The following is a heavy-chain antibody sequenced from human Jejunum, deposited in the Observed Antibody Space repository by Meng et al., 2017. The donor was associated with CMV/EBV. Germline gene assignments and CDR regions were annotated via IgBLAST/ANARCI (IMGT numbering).Heavy chain of an antibody. CDR2: VNPKRGDT. CDR1: FNVFY. CDR3: ARDGVVCGDTTCRGFFS. Sequence: FNVFYMHWVRQAPGLGLEWMGWVNPKRGDTNYAQRFQGRLTLTRDPSINTAYMELSGLRYDDTAVYYCARDGVVCGDTTCRGFFSWGQGTLVTVSS. D-gene: IGHD2-21*01. J-gene: IGHJ5*02. V-gene: IGHV1-2*02.